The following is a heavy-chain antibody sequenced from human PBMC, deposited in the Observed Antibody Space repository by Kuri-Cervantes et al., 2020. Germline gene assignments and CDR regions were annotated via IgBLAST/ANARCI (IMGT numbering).Heavy chain of an antibody. J-gene: IGHJ4*02. V-gene: IGHV4-59*08. CDR3: ARADPNDYGGISGFDY. CDR1: GGSISSYY. D-gene: IGHD4-23*01. Sequence: SETLSLTCTASGGSISSYYWSWIRQPPGKGLEWIGYIYYSGSTNYNPSLKSRVTISVDTSKNQFSLKLSSVTAADTAVYYCARADPNDYGGISGFDYWGQGTLVTVSS. CDR2: IYYSGST.